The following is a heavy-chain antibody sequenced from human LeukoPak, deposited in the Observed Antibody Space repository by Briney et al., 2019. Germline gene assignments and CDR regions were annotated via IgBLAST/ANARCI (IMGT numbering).Heavy chain of an antibody. D-gene: IGHD1-26*01. Sequence: ASVKVSCKASGYVFSSFGVCWVRQAPGQGLEWMGWSGAYIGITNYAQKFQGRLTMTTDASMSIAYMELRSLRSDDTAVYYCARGVRGSQKLDYWGQGTLVTVSS. CDR3: ARGVRGSQKLDY. CDR1: GYVFSSFG. V-gene: IGHV1-18*01. J-gene: IGHJ4*02. CDR2: SGAYIGIT.